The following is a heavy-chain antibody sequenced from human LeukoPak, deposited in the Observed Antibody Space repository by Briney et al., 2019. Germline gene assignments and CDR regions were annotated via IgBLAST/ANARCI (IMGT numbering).Heavy chain of an antibody. CDR1: GYTFTSYY. V-gene: IGHV1-46*01. J-gene: IGHJ4*02. CDR2: INPSGGST. D-gene: IGHD6-6*01. Sequence: ASVTVSCKASGYTFTSYYMHWVRQAPGQGLEWMGIINPSGGSTSYAQKFQGRVTMTRDMSTSTVYTELSSLRSEDAAVYYCASADPVIAARSGLDYWGQGTLVTVSS. CDR3: ASADPVIAARSGLDY.